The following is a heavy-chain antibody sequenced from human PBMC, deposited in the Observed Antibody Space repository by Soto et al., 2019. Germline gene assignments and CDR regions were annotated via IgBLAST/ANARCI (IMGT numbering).Heavy chain of an antibody. CDR2: IKWSSHAGAI. V-gene: IGHV3-15*07. D-gene: IGHD2-15*01. CDR1: GFSFSNAW. Sequence: EVQLVESGGGLVKPGGSLRLSCVASGFSFSNAWMNWVRQAPGKGLEWVGCIKWSSHAGAIDYAAPVKGRFTISRDDSKNTLYLQLNSLTTEDTAVYYCTRGGPLGNYFDYWGQGTLVTVSS. J-gene: IGHJ4*02. CDR3: TRGGPLGNYFDY.